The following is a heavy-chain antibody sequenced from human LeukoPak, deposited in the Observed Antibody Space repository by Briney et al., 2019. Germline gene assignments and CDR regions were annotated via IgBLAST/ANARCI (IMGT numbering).Heavy chain of an antibody. CDR2: INHSGST. V-gene: IGHV4-34*01. Sequence: MASETLSLTCAVYGGSFSGYYWSWIRQPPGKGLEWIGEINHSGSTNYNPSPKSRVTISVDTSKNQFSLKLSSVTAADTAVYYCARAGGDYDDVCFAYWGQGTLVTVSS. CDR3: ARAGGDYDDVCFAY. D-gene: IGHD4-17*01. CDR1: GGSFSGYY. J-gene: IGHJ4*02.